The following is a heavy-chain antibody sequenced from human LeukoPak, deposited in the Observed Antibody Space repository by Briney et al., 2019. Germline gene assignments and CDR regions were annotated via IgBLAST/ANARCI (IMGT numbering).Heavy chain of an antibody. CDR1: GFTFSDYG. D-gene: IGHD3-22*01. J-gene: IGHJ4*02. CDR3: AKYRIVVAQLGYYFDY. V-gene: IGHV3-48*01. CDR2: ITSSSDTI. Sequence: GGSLRLSCAASGFTFSDYGMNWVRQAPGKGLEWVSHITSSSDTIIYADSVKGRFTISRDNSKNTLYLQMNSLRAEDTAVYYCAKYRIVVAQLGYYFDYWGQGTLVTVSS.